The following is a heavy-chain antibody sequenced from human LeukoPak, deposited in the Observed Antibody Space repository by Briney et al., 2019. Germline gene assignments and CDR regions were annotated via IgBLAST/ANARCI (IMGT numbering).Heavy chain of an antibody. CDR1: GFTFSSYG. J-gene: IGHJ3*02. CDR2: ISYDGSNK. D-gene: IGHD3-10*01. CDR3: AKDWKELLGAFDI. Sequence: PGGSLRLSCAASGFTFSSYGMHWVRQAPGKGREWVAVISYDGSNKYYADSVKGRFTISRDNSKNTLYLQMNSLRAEDTAVYYCAKDWKELLGAFDIWGQGTMVTVSS. V-gene: IGHV3-30*18.